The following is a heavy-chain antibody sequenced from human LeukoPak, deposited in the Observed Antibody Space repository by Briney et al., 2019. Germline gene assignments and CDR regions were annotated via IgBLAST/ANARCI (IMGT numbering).Heavy chain of an antibody. J-gene: IGHJ4*02. CDR1: GGSISTYY. V-gene: IGHV4-59*08. Sequence: PSETLSLTCTVSGGSISTYYWSWIRQPPGKGLDWIGYIYYSGSTNYIPSLLSRVTLSVDTSKNQFSLKLSSVTAADTAVYYCARGHSIASRLAYFDYWGQGTLVTVSS. CDR3: ARGHSIASRLAYFDY. CDR2: IYYSGST. D-gene: IGHD6-6*01.